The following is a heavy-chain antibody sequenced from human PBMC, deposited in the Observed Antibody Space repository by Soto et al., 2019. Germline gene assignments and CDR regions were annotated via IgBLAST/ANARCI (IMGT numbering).Heavy chain of an antibody. CDR3: AKAGIAARPGNYGMDV. CDR2: ISGSGGST. CDR1: GFTFSSYA. V-gene: IGHV3-23*01. D-gene: IGHD6-6*01. Sequence: GGSLRLSCAASGFTFSSYAMSWVRQAPGKGLEWVSAISGSGGSTYYADSVKGRFTISRDNSKNTLYLQMNSLRAEDTAVYYCAKAGIAARPGNYGMDVWGQGTTVTVSS. J-gene: IGHJ6*02.